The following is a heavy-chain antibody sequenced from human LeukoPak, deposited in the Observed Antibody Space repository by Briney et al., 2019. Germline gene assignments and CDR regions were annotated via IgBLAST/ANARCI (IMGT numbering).Heavy chain of an antibody. CDR2: IRSKANSYAT. CDR3: TRRTSSGWYDYYYGMDV. Sequence: PGGSLRLSCAASGFTFSGSAMHWVRQASGKGLEWVGRIRSKANSYATAYAASVKGRFTISRDDSKNTAYLQMNSLKTEDTAVYYCTRRTSSGWYDYYYGMDVWGEGTTVTVSS. D-gene: IGHD6-19*01. CDR1: GFTFSGSA. J-gene: IGHJ6*04. V-gene: IGHV3-73*01.